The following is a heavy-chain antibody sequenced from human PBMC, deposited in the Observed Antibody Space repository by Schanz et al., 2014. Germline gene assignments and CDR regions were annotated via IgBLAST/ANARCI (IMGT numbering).Heavy chain of an antibody. Sequence: QVQLVQSGAELKNPGASVKVSCKASGYTFTSFAMNWVRQAPGQGLEWMGRIYLSDGSTRYAQKFQGRVTLTRDTSISTAHMELGRLRSDDTAVYYCARTTNPFNFDSWPYLDYWGQGTLVTVSS. J-gene: IGHJ4*02. CDR3: ARTTNPFNFDSWPYLDY. V-gene: IGHV1-2*02. CDR1: GYTFTSFA. CDR2: IYLSDGST. D-gene: IGHD3-9*01.